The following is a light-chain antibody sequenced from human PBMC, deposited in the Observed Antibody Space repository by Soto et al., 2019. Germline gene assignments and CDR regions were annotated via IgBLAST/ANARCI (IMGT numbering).Light chain of an antibody. Sequence: DIQLTQSPSFLSASVGDRVIITCRASQGISSYLAWYQQKPGKAPKLLIYAASTLQSGVPSRFSGSGSGTEFTLTISSLQPEDFATYYCQQLNSYPPYTFGQGTELEIK. CDR2: AAS. CDR1: QGISSY. CDR3: QQLNSYPPYT. V-gene: IGKV1-9*01. J-gene: IGKJ2*01.